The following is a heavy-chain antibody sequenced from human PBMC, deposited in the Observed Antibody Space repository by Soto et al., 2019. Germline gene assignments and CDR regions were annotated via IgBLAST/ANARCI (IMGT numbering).Heavy chain of an antibody. D-gene: IGHD1-1*01. CDR2: ISYDGKVA. CDR3: AKEGPITNWYFDY. CDR1: GFTFSSYG. V-gene: IGHV3-30*18. J-gene: IGHJ4*02. Sequence: QVQLVESGGGVVQPGRSLRVSCAASGFTFSSYGMHWVRQAPGKGLEWVTVISYDGKVAYYADSVKGRFTISRDNSKNTLYLQMNSLRTEDTAMYYCAKEGPITNWYFDYWGQGTLVTVSS.